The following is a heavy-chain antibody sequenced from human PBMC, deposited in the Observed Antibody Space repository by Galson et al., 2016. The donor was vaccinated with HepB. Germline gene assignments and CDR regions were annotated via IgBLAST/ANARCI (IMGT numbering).Heavy chain of an antibody. J-gene: IGHJ4*02. V-gene: IGHV3-7*01. CDR1: GFNFRYYW. CDR2: IHPDGSEK. D-gene: IGHD3-22*01. Sequence: SLRLSCAASGFNFRYYWMSWVRQAPGKGLEWVANIHPDGSEKYCVDSVKGRFTISRDTAKKSLYLQMNSLRAEDTAVYYCAPVDYDSSGPPPGFDYWGQGTLVTVSS. CDR3: APVDYDSSGPPPGFDY.